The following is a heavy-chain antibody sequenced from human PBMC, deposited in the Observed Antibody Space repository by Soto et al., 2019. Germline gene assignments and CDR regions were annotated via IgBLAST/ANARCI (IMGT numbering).Heavy chain of an antibody. CDR3: AKKKGPWDKSVFYYMDV. J-gene: IGHJ6*03. Sequence: QVQLVESGGGVVQPGRSLRLSCAASGFTFSSYGMHWVRQAPGKGLEWVAVISYDGSNKYYADSVKGRFTISRDNSKNTLYLQMNSLRSEDTAVYYCAKKKGPWDKSVFYYMDVWGKGATVTVSS. CDR2: ISYDGSNK. D-gene: IGHD1-26*01. CDR1: GFTFSSYG. V-gene: IGHV3-30*18.